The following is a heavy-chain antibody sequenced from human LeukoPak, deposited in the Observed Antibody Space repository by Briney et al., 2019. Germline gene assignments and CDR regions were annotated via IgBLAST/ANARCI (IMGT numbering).Heavy chain of an antibody. Sequence: GGSLRLSCAASGFTFSTYWMSWVRQAPGMGLEWVANINQDGNEKYSVDSVKGQFTISRDNAKNSLYLQMNSLRAEDTALYYCAKGVRTPPGTAMANAFDIWGQGTMVTVSS. D-gene: IGHD5-18*01. V-gene: IGHV3-7*03. J-gene: IGHJ3*02. CDR3: AKGVRTPPGTAMANAFDI. CDR2: INQDGNEK. CDR1: GFTFSTYW.